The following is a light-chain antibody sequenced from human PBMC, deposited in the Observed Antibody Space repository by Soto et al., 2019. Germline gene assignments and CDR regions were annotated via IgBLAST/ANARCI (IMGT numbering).Light chain of an antibody. CDR2: EVS. Sequence: ALTPPPSASGSPGQSVTISCPGTSSDVGAYNYVSWYQQLPGKAPKLIIYEVSKRPSGVPDRFSGSKSGNTASLTVSGLQAEDEADYYCTSYAGTYSFFYVFGTGTKV. CDR1: SSDVGAYNY. V-gene: IGLV2-8*01. CDR3: TSYAGTYSFFYV. J-gene: IGLJ1*01.